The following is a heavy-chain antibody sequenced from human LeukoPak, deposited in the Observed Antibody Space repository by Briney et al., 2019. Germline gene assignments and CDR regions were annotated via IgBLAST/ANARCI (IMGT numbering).Heavy chain of an antibody. CDR3: AKDPRPRDYGDYEGYIDY. CDR1: GLAFDVYA. V-gene: IGHV3-43*02. J-gene: IGHJ4*01. D-gene: IGHD4-17*01. CDR2: ISGDGGRT. Sequence: GGSLSLSCAASGLAFDVYAMHWVRHAPGRGLEWVSLISGDGGRTYYADSVKGRFTISRDNSKSSLDMQMNSLRTEDTALYYCAKDPRPRDYGDYEGYIDYWGQGTLVTVSS.